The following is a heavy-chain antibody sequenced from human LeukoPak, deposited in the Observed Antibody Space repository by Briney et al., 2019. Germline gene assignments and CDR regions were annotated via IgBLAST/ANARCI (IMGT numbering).Heavy chain of an antibody. CDR2: ISYDGSNK. CDR1: GFTFSSYA. J-gene: IGHJ4*02. CDR3: ARWRWELLAFDY. D-gene: IGHD1-26*01. V-gene: IGHV3-30*04. Sequence: TGGSLRLSCAASGFTFSSYAMHWVRQAPGKGLEWVAVISYDGSNKYYADSVKGRFTISRDNAKNSLYLQMNSLRAEDTAVYYCARWRWELLAFDYWGQGTLVTVSS.